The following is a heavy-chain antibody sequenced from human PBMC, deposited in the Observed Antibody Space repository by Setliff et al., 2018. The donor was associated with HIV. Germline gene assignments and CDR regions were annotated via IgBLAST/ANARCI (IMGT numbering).Heavy chain of an antibody. Sequence: PGGSLRLSCAASGFSFSNFAMNWVRQAPGKGLEWVSGISDSGGASHYADSVKGRFTISRDNSKNTLYLQMNSLRVEDTAVYYCARETMYDSRGYLSHYFDYWGQGTPVTVSS. CDR1: GFSFSNFA. CDR2: ISDSGGAS. J-gene: IGHJ4*02. D-gene: IGHD3-22*01. CDR3: ARETMYDSRGYLSHYFDY. V-gene: IGHV3-23*01.